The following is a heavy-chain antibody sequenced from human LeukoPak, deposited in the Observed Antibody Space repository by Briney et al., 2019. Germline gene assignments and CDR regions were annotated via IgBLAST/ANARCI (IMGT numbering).Heavy chain of an antibody. CDR2: ISSSSSYI. Sequence: GGSLRLSCAASGFTFSSYAMSWVRQAPGKGLEWVSSISSSSSYIYYADSVKGRFTISRDNAKNSLYLQMNSLRAEDTAVYYCARRTNDFDYWGQGTLVTVSS. D-gene: IGHD2-8*01. CDR1: GFTFSSYA. V-gene: IGHV3-21*01. CDR3: ARRTNDFDY. J-gene: IGHJ4*02.